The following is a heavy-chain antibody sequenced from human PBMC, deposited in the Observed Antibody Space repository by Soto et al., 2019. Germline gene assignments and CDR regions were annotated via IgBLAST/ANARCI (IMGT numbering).Heavy chain of an antibody. CDR2: TYYRSKWYN. CDR3: ARTSGQFDS. Sequence: PSQTLSLTCAISGDSVSSNSAAWNWIRRSPSRGLEWLGRTYYRSKWYNDYAVSVKSRIAINPDTSKNQSSLQLNSVTPEDTAVYYCARTSGQFDSWGQGTLVTVSS. CDR1: GDSVSSNSAA. V-gene: IGHV6-1*01. D-gene: IGHD6-19*01. J-gene: IGHJ4*02.